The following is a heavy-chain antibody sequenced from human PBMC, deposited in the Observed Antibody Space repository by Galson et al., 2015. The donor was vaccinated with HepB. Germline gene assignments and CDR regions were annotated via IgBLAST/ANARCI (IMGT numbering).Heavy chain of an antibody. D-gene: IGHD1-26*01. V-gene: IGHV1-18*04. J-gene: IGHJ5*02. CDR3: ARDWGVAELGTANWFDP. CDR2: ISDYNGNT. CDR1: GYTLTNYG. Sequence: SVKVSCKASGYTLTNYGISWVRQAPGQGLEWMGWISDYNGNTNYAQKLQGRVTMTTDTSTSTAYMELRSLRSDDTAVYYCARDWGVAELGTANWFDPWGQGTLVTVSS.